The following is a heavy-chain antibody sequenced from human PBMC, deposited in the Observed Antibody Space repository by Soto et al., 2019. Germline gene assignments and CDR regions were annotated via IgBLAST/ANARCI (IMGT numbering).Heavy chain of an antibody. D-gene: IGHD1-26*01. CDR1: GGSISNYY. V-gene: IGHV4-59*01. CDR2: IYSSGST. CDR3: ARRELQGPIDY. Sequence: SETLSLTCTVSGGSISNYYWNWIRQSPGKGLEWIGYIYSSGSTHYNPSLQNRVTISIDTSKNQVSLKVNSVTAADTAVYYCARRELQGPIDYSGQGTLVTVSS. J-gene: IGHJ4*02.